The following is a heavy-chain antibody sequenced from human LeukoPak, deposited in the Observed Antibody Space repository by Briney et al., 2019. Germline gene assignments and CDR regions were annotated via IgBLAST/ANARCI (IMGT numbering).Heavy chain of an antibody. CDR2: IYYSGST. Sequence: PSETLSLTCTVYGGSVSSGSYYWSWIRQPPGKGLEWIGYIYYSGSTNYNPSLKSRGTISVDTSKNQFSLKLSSVTAADTAVYYCARDRVAAASLDYWGQGTLVTVSS. J-gene: IGHJ4*02. CDR3: ARDRVAAASLDY. CDR1: GGSVSSGSYY. V-gene: IGHV4-61*01. D-gene: IGHD6-13*01.